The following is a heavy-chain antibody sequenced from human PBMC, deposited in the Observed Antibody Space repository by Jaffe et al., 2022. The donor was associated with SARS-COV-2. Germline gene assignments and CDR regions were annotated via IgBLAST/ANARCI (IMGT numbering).Heavy chain of an antibody. D-gene: IGHD6-19*01. CDR3: AKQPALAGTYDY. CDR2: ISGSGSGT. CDR1: GFTFRTYA. V-gene: IGHV3-23*01. J-gene: IGHJ4*02. Sequence: EVQLLESGGGVVQPGGSLRLSCAASGFTFRTYAMSWVRQAPGKGLEWVSAISGSGSGTYYADSVKGRFTISRDNSKNMLYLQMNSLRAADTAIYYCAKQPALAGTYDYWGQGMLVTVSP.